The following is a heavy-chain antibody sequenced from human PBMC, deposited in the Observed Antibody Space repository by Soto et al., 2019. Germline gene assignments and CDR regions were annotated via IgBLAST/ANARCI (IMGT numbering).Heavy chain of an antibody. CDR2: INSDGSVS. Sequence: EVQLVESGGGLVQPGGSLRLSCAASGFTFSNYWMYWFRQAPGKGLAGVSRINSDGSVSSYADSVKGRLTVSRDNVKNTLDLQMDSLRAEDTAVYYCARGDCVGGTCYSLAGSFYYYMDVWGKGTTVTVFS. V-gene: IGHV3-74*02. J-gene: IGHJ6*03. CDR1: GFTFSNYW. D-gene: IGHD2-15*01. CDR3: ARGDCVGGTCYSLAGSFYYYMDV.